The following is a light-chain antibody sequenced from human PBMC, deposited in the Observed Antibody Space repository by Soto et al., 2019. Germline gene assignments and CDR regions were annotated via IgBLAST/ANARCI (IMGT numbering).Light chain of an antibody. CDR3: QQLNSYPLT. V-gene: IGKV1-9*01. CDR2: AAS. Sequence: DIKLTQSPSFRSASVGDRVTITCRASQGIRSYLAWYQQKPGKAPKLLIYAASTLQSGVPSRFSGSGPGTEFTLTISSLQPEDFSTDYCQQLNSYPLTFGGGTQVDIK. CDR1: QGIRSY. J-gene: IGKJ4*01.